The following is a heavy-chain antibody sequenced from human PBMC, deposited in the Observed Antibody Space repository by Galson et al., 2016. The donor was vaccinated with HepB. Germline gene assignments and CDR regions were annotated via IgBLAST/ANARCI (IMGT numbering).Heavy chain of an antibody. V-gene: IGHV3-23*01. Sequence: SLRLSCAASGFTFSQYAMIWVRQAPGKGLEWVSYISGSGGSTHYADSVKGRFTISRDNSKNTLYLQMNSPRAEDMAVYYCATESDYNVHSFDYWGQGTLVTVSS. CDR3: ATESDYNVHSFDY. CDR2: ISGSGGST. D-gene: IGHD3-10*01. J-gene: IGHJ4*02. CDR1: GFTFSQYA.